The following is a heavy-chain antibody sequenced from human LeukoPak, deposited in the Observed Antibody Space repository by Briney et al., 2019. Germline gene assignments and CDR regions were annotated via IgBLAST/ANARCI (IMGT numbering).Heavy chain of an antibody. J-gene: IGHJ5*02. V-gene: IGHV4-34*01. CDR1: GGYFSGYY. D-gene: IGHD3-16*01. CDR3: ATSGWNGGGGFDP. Sequence: SETPSLTCAVSGGYFSGYYWSWIRQPPGKGLEWIGEISHSGTANYNPSLKSRVSMSVGTSSTQFSLIMTSVTAADTAVYYCATSGWNGGGGFDPWGQGTLVIVSS. CDR2: ISHSGTA.